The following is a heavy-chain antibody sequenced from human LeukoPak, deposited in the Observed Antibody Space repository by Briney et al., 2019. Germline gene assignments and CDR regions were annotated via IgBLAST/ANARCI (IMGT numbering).Heavy chain of an antibody. Sequence: GESLKISCKGSGYSFTSYWIGWVRQMPGKGLEWTGIIYPGDSDTRYSPSFQGQVTISADKSISTAYLQWSSLKASDTAMYYCARQGHDYGDYPYFDYWGQGTLVTVSS. D-gene: IGHD4-17*01. CDR3: ARQGHDYGDYPYFDY. CDR1: GYSFTSYW. J-gene: IGHJ4*02. CDR2: IYPGDSDT. V-gene: IGHV5-51*01.